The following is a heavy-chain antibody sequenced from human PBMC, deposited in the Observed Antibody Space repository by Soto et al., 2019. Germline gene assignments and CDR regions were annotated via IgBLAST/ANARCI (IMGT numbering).Heavy chain of an antibody. CDR3: ARAGDWNYVQDF. CDR2: INSDGTRI. Sequence: EVQLVESGGGLVQPGGSLRLSCAASGFTFTNYRIHWVRQAPGKGLVWVARINSDGTRINYADSVKGRFTISRDNATNTVFLQKNSLRDEDSAVYFCARAGDWNYVQDFWGQGTLVTVSS. CDR1: GFTFTNYR. D-gene: IGHD1-7*01. V-gene: IGHV3-74*01. J-gene: IGHJ4*02.